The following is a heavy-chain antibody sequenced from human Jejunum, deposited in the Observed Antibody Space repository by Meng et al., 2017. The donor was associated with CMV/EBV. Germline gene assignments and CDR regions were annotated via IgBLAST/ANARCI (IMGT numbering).Heavy chain of an antibody. D-gene: IGHD6-6*01. Sequence: ASGYTPTADFMFWVRQAPGQGLEWMGWINSHSGATQYAQKFQGRVTMTRDTSISTVYMDLSSLRSDDTADYYCLTYTSSSHSFGPWGQGTLVTVSS. CDR2: INSHSGAT. CDR1: GYTPTADF. CDR3: LTYTSSSHSFGP. V-gene: IGHV1-2*02. J-gene: IGHJ5*02.